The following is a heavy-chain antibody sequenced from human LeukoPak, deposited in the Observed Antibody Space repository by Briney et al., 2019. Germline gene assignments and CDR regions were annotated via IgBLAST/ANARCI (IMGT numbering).Heavy chain of an antibody. Sequence: PSETLSLTCTVSGYSISSGYYWGWIRQPPGKGLEWIGSIYHSGSTYYNPSLKSRVTISVDTSKNQFSLKLSSVTAADTAVYYCARAELEYCSNTSCYAGWFDPWGQGTLVTVSS. CDR3: ARAELEYCSNTSCYAGWFDP. CDR2: IYHSGST. V-gene: IGHV4-38-2*02. D-gene: IGHD2-2*01. J-gene: IGHJ5*02. CDR1: GYSISSGYY.